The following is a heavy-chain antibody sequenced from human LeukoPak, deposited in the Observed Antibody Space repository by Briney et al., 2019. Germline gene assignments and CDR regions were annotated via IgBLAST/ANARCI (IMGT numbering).Heavy chain of an antibody. CDR1: GYTFTGYY. CDR3: ARDGSSSHGRDYYYMDV. J-gene: IGHJ6*03. Sequence: GASVKLSCKASGYTFTGYYMHWVRQAPGQGLEWMGWINPNSGGTNYAQKFQGRVTMTRDTSISTAYMELSRLRSDDTAVYYWARDGSSSHGRDYYYMDVWGKGTTVTVSS. D-gene: IGHD6-13*01. V-gene: IGHV1-2*02. CDR2: INPNSGGT.